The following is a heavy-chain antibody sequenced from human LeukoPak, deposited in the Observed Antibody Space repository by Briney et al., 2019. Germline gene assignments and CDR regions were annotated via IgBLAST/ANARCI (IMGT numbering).Heavy chain of an antibody. V-gene: IGHV1-58*02. J-gene: IGHJ4*02. CDR2: IIVGSGRT. D-gene: IGHD1-26*01. Sequence: ASVKVSCKTSGFTFSNSAMQWVRQARGQRLEWIGWIIVGSGRTHYAQNLQERITITRDMSTNTAYMELSSLRSDDTAVYYCAAELYSGTYGRCCSFAFWGQGGQVTVSS. CDR3: AAELYSGTYGRCCSFAF. CDR1: GFTFSNSA.